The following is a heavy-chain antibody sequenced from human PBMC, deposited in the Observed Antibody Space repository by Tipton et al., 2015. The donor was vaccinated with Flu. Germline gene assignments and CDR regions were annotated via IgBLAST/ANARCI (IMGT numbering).Heavy chain of an antibody. Sequence: SLRLSCAASGFTFSSYWMSWVRQAPGKGLEWIAYIVSSGSITYYADSVKGRFTISRDNAKSSLYLHMNNLRVEDTGVYYCVRGEGILGSSSHWGQGTLVTVSS. D-gene: IGHD3-3*02. V-gene: IGHV3-11*01. CDR3: VRGEGILGSSSH. CDR2: IVSSGSIT. J-gene: IGHJ4*02. CDR1: GFTFSSYW.